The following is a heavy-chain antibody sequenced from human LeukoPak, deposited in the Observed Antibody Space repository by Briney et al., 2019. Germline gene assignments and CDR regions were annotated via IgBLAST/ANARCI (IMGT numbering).Heavy chain of an antibody. CDR3: ASQAHYYGSGSLGWFDP. Sequence: SETLSLTCTVSGYSISSGYYWGWIRQPPGKGLEWIGSIYHSGSTYYNPSLKSRVTISVDTSKNQFSLKLSSVTAADTAVYYCASQAHYYGSGSLGWFDPWGQGTLVTVSS. D-gene: IGHD3-10*01. CDR1: GYSISSGYY. CDR2: IYHSGST. J-gene: IGHJ5*02. V-gene: IGHV4-38-2*02.